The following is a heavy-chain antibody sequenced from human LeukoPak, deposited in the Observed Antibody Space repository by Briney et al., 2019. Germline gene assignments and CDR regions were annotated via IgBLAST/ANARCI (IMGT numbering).Heavy chain of an antibody. J-gene: IGHJ4*02. CDR3: AREEYSSSSHLHDY. V-gene: IGHV1-69*04. Sequence: ASVKVSCKASGGTFSSYAISWVRQAPGQGLEWMGRIIPILGIANYAQKFQGRVTITADKSTSTAYMELSSLRSEDTAVYYCAREEYSSSSHLHDYWGQGTLVTVSS. CDR1: GGTFSSYA. D-gene: IGHD6-6*01. CDR2: IIPILGIA.